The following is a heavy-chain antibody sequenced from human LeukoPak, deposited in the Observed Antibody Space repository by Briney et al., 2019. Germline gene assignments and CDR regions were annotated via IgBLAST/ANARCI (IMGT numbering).Heavy chain of an antibody. Sequence: ASVKVSCKASGYTFISYGITWVRQAPGQGLEWMGWTSPYTTKANYAQSLQGRVTMTTDTSTSTAYMELRSLRSDDTAVYYCAREGGVGPTAPPDYYSYQMDVWAKGPRSPSP. D-gene: IGHD1-26*01. J-gene: IGHJ6*03. CDR1: GYTFISYG. V-gene: IGHV1-18*01. CDR3: AREGGVGPTAPPDYYSYQMDV. CDR2: TSPYTTKA.